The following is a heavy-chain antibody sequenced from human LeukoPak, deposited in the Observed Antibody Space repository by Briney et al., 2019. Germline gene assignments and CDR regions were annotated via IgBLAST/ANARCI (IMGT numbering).Heavy chain of an antibody. CDR2: IDIYGST. D-gene: IGHD1-7*01. Sequence: SETLSLTCTVSGGSISSGTYYWSWIRQPAGKGLEWIGRIDIYGSTKYNPSLKSRVTISVDTSKNQFSLRLSSVTAADTAVYYCARGSRVGGYNWNYPLGNWFDPWDQGTLVTVSS. V-gene: IGHV4-61*02. CDR1: GGSISSGTYY. J-gene: IGHJ5*02. CDR3: ARGSRVGGYNWNYPLGNWFDP.